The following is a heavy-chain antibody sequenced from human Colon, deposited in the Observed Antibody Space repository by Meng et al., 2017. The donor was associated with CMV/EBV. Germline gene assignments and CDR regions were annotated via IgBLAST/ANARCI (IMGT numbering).Heavy chain of an antibody. Sequence: ASVKVSCKASGYTFTGSYMHWVRQAPGQGLEWMGWINSDSGGTSSAQKFQGRVTMTRDKSISTAYLQWSSLRASDTAMYYCVRREYFDTESGNWGQGTMVTVSS. J-gene: IGHJ4*02. CDR1: GYTFTGSY. CDR2: INSDSGGT. V-gene: IGHV1-2*02. D-gene: IGHD3-22*01. CDR3: VRREYFDTESGN.